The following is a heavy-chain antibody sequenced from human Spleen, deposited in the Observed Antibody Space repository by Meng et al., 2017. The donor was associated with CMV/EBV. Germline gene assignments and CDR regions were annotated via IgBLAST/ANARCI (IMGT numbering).Heavy chain of an antibody. CDR2: ITNSGNTI. CDR1: AFTFSSYT. J-gene: IGHJ4*02. Sequence: GGSLRLSCAASAFTFSSYTMSWVRQAPGKGLEWVSYITNSGNTISYGESVKGRFTISRDNAKNSLYLQMNSLRAEDTAVYYCGRGRYVSGWYDYWGPGTLVTVSS. D-gene: IGHD6-19*01. V-gene: IGHV3-48*04. CDR3: GRGRYVSGWYDY.